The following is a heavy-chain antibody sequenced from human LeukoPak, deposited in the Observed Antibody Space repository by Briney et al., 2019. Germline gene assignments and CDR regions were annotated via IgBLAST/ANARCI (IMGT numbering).Heavy chain of an antibody. J-gene: IGHJ6*03. Sequence: PSETLSLTCTVSGFSISSYYWSWIRQPPGKGLEWIGYIYYSGSTNYNPSLKSRVTISVDTSKNQFYLKLSSVTAADTAVYYCARGNYYDSSGYYYYYYYMDVWGKGTTVTISS. D-gene: IGHD3-22*01. CDR2: IYYSGST. V-gene: IGHV4-59*01. CDR1: GFSISSYY. CDR3: ARGNYYDSSGYYYYYYYMDV.